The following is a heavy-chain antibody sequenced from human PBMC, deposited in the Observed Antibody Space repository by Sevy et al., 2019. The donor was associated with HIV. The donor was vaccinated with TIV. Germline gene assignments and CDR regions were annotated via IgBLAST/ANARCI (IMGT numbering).Heavy chain of an antibody. D-gene: IGHD3-3*01. CDR2: FDPEDGET. V-gene: IGHV1-24*01. CDR1: GYTLTEIS. J-gene: IGHJ3*02. Sequence: ASVKVSCKVSGYTLTEISMHCVRQAPGKGLEWMGGFDPEDGETIYAQKFQGRVTMTEDTSTDTAYMELSSLRSEDTAVYYCATDGPYDFWSGSRPFDIWGQGTMVTVSS. CDR3: ATDGPYDFWSGSRPFDI.